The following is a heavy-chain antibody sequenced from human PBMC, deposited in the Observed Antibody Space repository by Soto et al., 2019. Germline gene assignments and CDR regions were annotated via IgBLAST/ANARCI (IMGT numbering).Heavy chain of an antibody. Sequence: QVTLKESGPVLVKPTETLTLTCTVSGFSLSNARMGVSWIRQPPGKALEWLAHIFSNDEKSYSTSLKSRLTISKDTSKIQVVLTMTNMDPVHTATYYCARIESYYDFFRFDYWGQGTLVTVSS. CDR2: IFSNDEK. J-gene: IGHJ4*02. CDR1: GFSLSNARMG. CDR3: ARIESYYDFFRFDY. D-gene: IGHD3-3*01. V-gene: IGHV2-26*01.